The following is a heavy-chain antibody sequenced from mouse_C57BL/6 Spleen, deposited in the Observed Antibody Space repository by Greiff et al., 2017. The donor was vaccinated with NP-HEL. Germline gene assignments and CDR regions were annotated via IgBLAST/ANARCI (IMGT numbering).Heavy chain of an antibody. J-gene: IGHJ4*01. Sequence: VQLQQSGAELVKPGASVKMSCKASGYTFTTYPIEWMKQNHGKSLEWIGNFHPYNDDTKYNDKFKGKATLAVEKSSSTVYLELSRLTSDDSAVYYCARPRYYGSSYAMDYWGQGTSVTVSS. CDR1: GYTFTTYP. D-gene: IGHD1-1*01. CDR2: FHPYNDDT. CDR3: ARPRYYGSSYAMDY. V-gene: IGHV1-47*01.